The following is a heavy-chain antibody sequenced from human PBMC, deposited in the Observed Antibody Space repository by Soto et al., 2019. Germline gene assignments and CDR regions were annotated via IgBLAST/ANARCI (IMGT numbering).Heavy chain of an antibody. D-gene: IGHD3-10*02. CDR1: GGSISSGGSY. CDR3: ARDYVAEGYYGMDV. Sequence: PSETLSLTCTVSGGSISSGGSYWSRIRQHPGKCLEWIGYIYYSGSTYYNPSLKSRVTISVDTSKNQFSLKLSSVTAADTAVYYCARDYVAEGYYGMDVWGQGTTVTVSS. J-gene: IGHJ6*02. V-gene: IGHV4-31*03. CDR2: IYYSGST.